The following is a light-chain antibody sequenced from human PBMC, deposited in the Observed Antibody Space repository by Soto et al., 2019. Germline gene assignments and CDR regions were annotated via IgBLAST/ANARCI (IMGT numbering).Light chain of an antibody. CDR2: GAS. CDR3: QQYNNWPIT. J-gene: IGKJ1*01. V-gene: IGKV3-15*01. Sequence: EIVMTQSPATLSVSPGESATLSCRASQSVTNNLAWYQQKPGQAPRLLIYGASTRATGFPARFSGSGSGTEFTLTISSLQSEDFEIYYCQQYNNWPITFGQGTKVDIK. CDR1: QSVTNN.